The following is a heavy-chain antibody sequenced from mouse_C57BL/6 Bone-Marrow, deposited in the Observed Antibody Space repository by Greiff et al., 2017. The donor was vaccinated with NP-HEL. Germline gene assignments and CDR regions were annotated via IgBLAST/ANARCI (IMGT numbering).Heavy chain of an antibody. CDR1: GFTFSSYA. CDR2: ISDGGSYT. CDR3: ARVVVPHYYAMDY. D-gene: IGHD5-1*01. J-gene: IGHJ4*01. Sequence: EVKLMESGGGLVKPGGSLKLSCAASGFTFSSYAMSWVRQTPEKRLEWVATISDGGSYTYYPDNVKGRFTISRDNAKNNLYLQMSHLKSEDTAMYYCARVVVPHYYAMDYWGQGTSVTVSS. V-gene: IGHV5-4*03.